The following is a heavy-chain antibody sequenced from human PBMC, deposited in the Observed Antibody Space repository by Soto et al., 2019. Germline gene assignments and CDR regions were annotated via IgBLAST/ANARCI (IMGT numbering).Heavy chain of an antibody. CDR1: GGSISSSNW. CDR3: ARRWGEGRVDY. CDR2: IYHSGNT. V-gene: IGHV4-4*02. Sequence: SETLSLTCAVSGGSISSSNWWSCVRQPPGKGLEWIGEIYHSGNTNYNPSLKSRVTMAVDKSRNQFSLKLSSVTAADTAVYYCARRWGEGRVDYWGQGTLVTVS. J-gene: IGHJ4*02. D-gene: IGHD3-10*01.